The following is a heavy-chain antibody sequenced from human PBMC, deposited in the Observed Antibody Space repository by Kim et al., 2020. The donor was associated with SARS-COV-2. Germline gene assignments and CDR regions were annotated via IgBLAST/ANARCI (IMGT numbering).Heavy chain of an antibody. V-gene: IGHV4-38-2*02. CDR1: GYSISSGYY. CDR2: IYHSGST. CDR3: ARVGRYDSSGS. J-gene: IGHJ5*02. Sequence: SETLSLTCTVSGYSISSGYYWGWIRQPPGKVLEWVGTIYHSGSTYYNPSLKSRLTISVDTSKNQFSLKLSSVTAADTAVYYCARVGRYDSSGSWGQGTPVTVSS. D-gene: IGHD3-22*01.